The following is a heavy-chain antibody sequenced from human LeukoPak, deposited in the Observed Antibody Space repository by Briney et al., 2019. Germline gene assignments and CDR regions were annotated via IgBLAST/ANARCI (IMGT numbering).Heavy chain of an antibody. D-gene: IGHD3-3*01. CDR1: GYSFTGYY. V-gene: IGHV1-2*02. CDR2: INPNSGGT. J-gene: IGHJ6*03. CDR3: ARDTARITIFGVAKYMDV. Sequence: APVKASCKASGYSFTGYYIHWVRQAPGQGLEWMGWINPNSGGTNYAQKFQGRVTMTRDTSISTAYMELSRLRSDDTAVYYCARDTARITIFGVAKYMDVWGKGTTVTVSS.